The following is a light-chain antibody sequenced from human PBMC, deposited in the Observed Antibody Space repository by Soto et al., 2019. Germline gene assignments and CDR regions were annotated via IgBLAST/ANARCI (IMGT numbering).Light chain of an antibody. Sequence: EIVVTQSPGTLSLSPGERATLSCRASQSVSSSYLAWYQQKPDQAPRLLIYGASCMATGIPDRFSGSGSGTGFTLTFSRLEPEDFEVYYCKQYGSSPLTFGGGTKVEIK. CDR3: KQYGSSPLT. V-gene: IGKV3-20*01. CDR1: QSVSSSY. CDR2: GAS. J-gene: IGKJ4*01.